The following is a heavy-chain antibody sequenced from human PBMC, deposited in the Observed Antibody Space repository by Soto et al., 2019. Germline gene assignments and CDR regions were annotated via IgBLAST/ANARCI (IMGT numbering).Heavy chain of an antibody. CDR1: GFTSSSYW. J-gene: IGHJ6*03. CDR2: IKQDGSEK. Sequence: VQLVESGGGLVQPGGSLRLSCAASGFTSSSYWMSWVRQAPGKGLEWVANIKQDGSEKYYVDSVKGRFTISRDNAKNSLYLQMNSLRAEDTAVYYCARRRTPTYYYYYYMDVWGKGTTVTVSS. CDR3: ARRRTPTYYYYYYMDV. V-gene: IGHV3-7*01.